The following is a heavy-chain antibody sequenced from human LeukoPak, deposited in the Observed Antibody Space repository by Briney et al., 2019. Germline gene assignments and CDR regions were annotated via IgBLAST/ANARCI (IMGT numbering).Heavy chain of an antibody. D-gene: IGHD1-26*01. Sequence: PGGSLRLSCAASGFTVSNNYMSWVRQAPGKGLEWVSSISSSSSYIYYADSVKGRFTISRDNAKNSLYLQMNSLRAEDTAVYYCARDGPGEVGATSFDYWGQGTLVTVSS. CDR2: ISSSSSYI. V-gene: IGHV3-21*01. J-gene: IGHJ4*02. CDR1: GFTVSNNY. CDR3: ARDGPGEVGATSFDY.